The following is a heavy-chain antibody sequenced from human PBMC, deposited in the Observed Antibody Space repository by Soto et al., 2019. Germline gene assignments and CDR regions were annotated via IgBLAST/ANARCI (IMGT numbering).Heavy chain of an antibody. J-gene: IGHJ4*02. Sequence: ASVKVSCKASGYTFTGYYMHWVRQAPGQGLEWMGWINPNSGGTNYAQKFQGRVTMTRDTSISTAYMELSRLRSDDTAVYYCARDLDYDSSGYYHYWGQGTLVTVSS. CDR1: GYTFTGYY. D-gene: IGHD3-22*01. CDR3: ARDLDYDSSGYYHY. V-gene: IGHV1-2*02. CDR2: INPNSGGT.